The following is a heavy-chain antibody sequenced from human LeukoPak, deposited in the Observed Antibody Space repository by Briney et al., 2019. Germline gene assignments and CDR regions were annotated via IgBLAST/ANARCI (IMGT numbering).Heavy chain of an antibody. CDR2: IYYSGST. CDR1: GTSISAGYS. D-gene: IGHD2-8*01. CDR3: ARSNGVSYFDY. J-gene: IGHJ4*02. V-gene: IGHV4-30-4*07. Sequence: SQTLSLTCTVSGTSISAGYSWSWIRQSPGEGLQWIGYIYYSGSTYYNPSLKSRATLSVDTSKNQFSLRLRSLTAADTAVYYCARSNGVSYFDYWGQGNLVTVSS.